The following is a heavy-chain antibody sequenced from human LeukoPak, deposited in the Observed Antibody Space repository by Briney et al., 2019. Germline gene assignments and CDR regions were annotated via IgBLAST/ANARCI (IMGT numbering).Heavy chain of an antibody. V-gene: IGHV3-30*02. CDR2: IDYDGSNE. CDR1: GFTFSSYG. Sequence: GGSLRLSCAASGFTFSSYGMHWVRQAPGKGLEWVASIDYDGSNEYYADSVKGRFTISRDNSKNTLYLQMNSLRAEDTAVYFCAQTRMTTYYFDYWGQGTLVTVSS. CDR3: AQTRMTTYYFDY. J-gene: IGHJ4*02. D-gene: IGHD1-1*01.